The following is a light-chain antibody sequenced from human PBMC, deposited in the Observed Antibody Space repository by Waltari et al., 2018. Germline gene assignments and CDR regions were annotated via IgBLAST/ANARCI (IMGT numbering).Light chain of an antibody. CDR1: SSDVGSNNL. J-gene: IGLJ2*01. CDR3: CSYAGSGTFVV. CDR2: EGS. Sequence: QSALTQPASVSGSPGQSITISCTGTSSDVGSNNLVSWYQQHPGQAPKVVIYEGSELPSGISNRFSGSKSGITASLTISGLQPEDEADYYCCSYAGSGTFVVFGGGTKLTVL. V-gene: IGLV2-23*03.